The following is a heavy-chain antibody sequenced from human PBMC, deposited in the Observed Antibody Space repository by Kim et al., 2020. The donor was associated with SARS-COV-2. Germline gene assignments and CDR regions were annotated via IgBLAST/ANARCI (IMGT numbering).Heavy chain of an antibody. Sequence: ISDSGVRTHYADSVKGGFTISRDNSKSTLFLHMNSLRAEDTAIYYCEASDYWGQGSLVTVSS. CDR2: ISDSGVRT. CDR3: EASDY. V-gene: IGHV3-23*01. J-gene: IGHJ4*02.